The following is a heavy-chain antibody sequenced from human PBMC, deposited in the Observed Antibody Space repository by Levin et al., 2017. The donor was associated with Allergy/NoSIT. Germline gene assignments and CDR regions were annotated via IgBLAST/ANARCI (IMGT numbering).Heavy chain of an antibody. Sequence: GESLKISCKASGNIFTAYYIHWMRQAPGQGLEWVGRIHPNSGLTNYAQGLQGRVTMTRDTSISTAYLELSSLRSDDTAVYYCARRLAAARGDAFDIWGQGTLVTVSS. CDR1: GNIFTAYY. CDR3: ARRLAAARGDAFDI. CDR2: IHPNSGLT. V-gene: IGHV1-2*06. D-gene: IGHD6-13*01. J-gene: IGHJ3*02.